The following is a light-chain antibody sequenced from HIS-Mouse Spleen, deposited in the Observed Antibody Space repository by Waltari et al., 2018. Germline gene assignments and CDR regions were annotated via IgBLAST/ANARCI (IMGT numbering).Light chain of an antibody. CDR1: SSDVGGYNY. Sequence: QSALTPPASVSGAPGQSITIPRTGTSSDVGGYNYVAWYQQHPGKAPKLMIYEVSNRPSGVSNRFSGSKSGNTASLTISGLQAEDEADYYCSSYTSSSTKVFGGGTKLTVL. V-gene: IGLV2-14*01. CDR3: SSYTSSSTKV. J-gene: IGLJ3*02. CDR2: EVS.